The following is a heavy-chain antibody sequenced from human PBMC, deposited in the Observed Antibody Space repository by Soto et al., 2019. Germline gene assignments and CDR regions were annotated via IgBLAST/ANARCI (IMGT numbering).Heavy chain of an antibody. J-gene: IGHJ6*02. CDR2: IDPSDSYT. V-gene: IGHV5-10-1*01. Sequence: GESLKISCKGSGCSFTSYWISWVRQMPGIGLEWMGRIDPSDSYTNYSPSFQGHVTISADKSISTAYLQWSSLKASDTAMYYCAAFSMRARASYYDMVVWGQGTTVTVP. CDR3: AAFSMRARASYYDMVV. CDR1: GCSFTSYW. D-gene: IGHD3-22*01.